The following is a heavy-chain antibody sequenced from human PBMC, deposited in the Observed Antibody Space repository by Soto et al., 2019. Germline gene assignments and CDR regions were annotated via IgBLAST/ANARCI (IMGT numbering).Heavy chain of an antibody. CDR1: GFTFSSYA. D-gene: IGHD1-26*01. CDR2: ISGSGGST. V-gene: IGHV3-23*01. J-gene: IGHJ4*02. Sequence: GGSLRLSCAASGFTFSSYAMSWVRQAPGKGLERVSVISGSGGSTCYADSVKGRFTISRDNSKSTLNLQMNSLRAEDTAVYYCARRGSGSYYDYWGQGTLVTVS. CDR3: ARRGSGSYYDY.